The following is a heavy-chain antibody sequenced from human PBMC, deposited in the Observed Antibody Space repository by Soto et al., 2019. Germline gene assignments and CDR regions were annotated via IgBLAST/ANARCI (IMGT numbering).Heavy chain of an antibody. CDR1: GGTFSSYT. D-gene: IGHD3-9*01. V-gene: IGHV1-69*02. CDR2: IIPILGIA. J-gene: IGHJ6*02. CDR3: AGGPLTVRYGDYYYYGMDV. Sequence: ASVKVSCKASGGTFSSYTISWVRQAPGQGLEWMGRIIPILGIANYAQKFQGRVTITADKSTSTAYMELSSLRSEDTAVYYCAGGPLTVRYGDYYYYGMDVWGQGTTVTVSS.